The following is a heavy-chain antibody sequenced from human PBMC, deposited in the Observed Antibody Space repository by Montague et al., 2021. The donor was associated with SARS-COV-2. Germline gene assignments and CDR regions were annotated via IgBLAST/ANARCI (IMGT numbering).Heavy chain of an antibody. J-gene: IGHJ4*02. Sequence: SETLSLTCTVSGGSMSYFDWCWIRQTHGKGLEWIGYVYPNFRADYNSSLKRLVTITMDTSKNQLSLNLTSVTAADTAMYFCASDWDSGGDRHYFDSWGQGTLVTVSS. CDR1: GGSMSYFD. D-gene: IGHD2-21*02. V-gene: IGHV4-59*01. CDR2: VYPNFRA. CDR3: ASDWDSGGDRHYFDS.